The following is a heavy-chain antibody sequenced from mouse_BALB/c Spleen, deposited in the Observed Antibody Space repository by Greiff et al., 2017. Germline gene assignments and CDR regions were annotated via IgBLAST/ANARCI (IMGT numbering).Heavy chain of an antibody. Sequence: QVQLQQSGAELVRPGASVTLSCKASGYTFTDYEMHWVKQTPVHGLEWIGAIDPETGGTAYNQKFKGKATLTADKSSSTAYMELRSLTSEDSAVYYCTTNWTFAYWGQGTLVTVSA. CDR2: IDPETGGT. J-gene: IGHJ3*01. CDR1: GYTFTDYE. D-gene: IGHD4-1*02. V-gene: IGHV1-15*01. CDR3: TTNWTFAY.